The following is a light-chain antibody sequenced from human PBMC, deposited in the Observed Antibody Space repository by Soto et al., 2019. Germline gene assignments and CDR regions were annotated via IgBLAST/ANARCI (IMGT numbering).Light chain of an antibody. V-gene: IGKV3-15*01. CDR2: GAS. J-gene: IGKJ1*01. CDR1: QSVSTN. CDR3: QQYNNWPPWT. Sequence: EIVMTQSPATLSVSPGERATLSCRASQSVSTNLAWFHQKPGQPPRLLIYGASTRATGIPARFSGSGSGTQFTLTISSLQSEDFAVYYCQQYNNWPPWTFGQGTKVDIK.